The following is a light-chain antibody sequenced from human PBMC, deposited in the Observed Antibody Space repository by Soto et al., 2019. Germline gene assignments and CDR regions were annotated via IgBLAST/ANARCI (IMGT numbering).Light chain of an antibody. CDR1: QSVSTS. J-gene: IGKJ1*01. CDR2: DAS. CDR3: QVRDVWPS. V-gene: IGKV3-11*01. Sequence: IVLTQSPVTLALSPGERAVLSCRASQSVSTSLAWYQHKPGQAPRLFIYDASKRAPGVPARFSGSGSGTDFTLTMSSLEPEDFAVYYCQVRDVWPSFGQGTKVEIK.